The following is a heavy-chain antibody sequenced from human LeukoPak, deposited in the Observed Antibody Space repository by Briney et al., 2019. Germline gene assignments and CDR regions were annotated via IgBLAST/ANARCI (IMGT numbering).Heavy chain of an antibody. V-gene: IGHV3-23*01. D-gene: IGHD1-26*01. CDR2: ISGSGGST. CDR3: VKDYQVGNSPAFGDY. CDR1: GFTFSSYA. J-gene: IGHJ4*02. Sequence: GGSLRLSCAASGFTFSSYAMSWVRQAPGKGLEWVSAISGSGGSTYYADSVKGRFTISRDNSRNTMYLQMNSLRVEDTAVYYCVKDYQVGNSPAFGDYWGQGTLVTISS.